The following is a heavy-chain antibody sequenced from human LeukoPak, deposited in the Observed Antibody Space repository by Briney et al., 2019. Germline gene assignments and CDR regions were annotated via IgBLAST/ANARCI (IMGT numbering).Heavy chain of an antibody. Sequence: ASVKVSCKASGYTFTGYYMHWVRQAPGQGLEWMGRINPNSGGTNYAQKFQGRITMTRDTSISTAYMELSRLRSDDTAVYYCARDGALDRYDFWSGSDSRYFDYWGQGTLVTVSS. J-gene: IGHJ4*02. V-gene: IGHV1-2*06. CDR2: INPNSGGT. D-gene: IGHD3-3*01. CDR1: GYTFTGYY. CDR3: ARDGALDRYDFWSGSDSRYFDY.